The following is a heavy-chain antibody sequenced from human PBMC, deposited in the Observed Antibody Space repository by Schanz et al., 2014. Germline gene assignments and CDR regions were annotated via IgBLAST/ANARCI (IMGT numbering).Heavy chain of an antibody. CDR3: ARHSGYYYYYGMDV. J-gene: IGHJ6*02. Sequence: QLQLQESGPGLVKPSETLSLTCTVSGGSISSSSYYWGWIRQPPGKGLEWIGSIYYSGSTYYNPSLKSDFTISNATSTPQSPLRLSSVTAADTAVYYCARHSGYYYYYGMDVWGQGTTVIVSS. V-gene: IGHV4-39*01. CDR1: GGSISSSSYY. CDR2: IYYSGST.